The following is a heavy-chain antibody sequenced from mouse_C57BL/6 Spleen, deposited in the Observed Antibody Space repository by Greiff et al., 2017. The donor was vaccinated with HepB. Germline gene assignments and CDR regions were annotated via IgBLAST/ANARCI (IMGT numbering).Heavy chain of an antibody. J-gene: IGHJ1*03. CDR1: EYEFPSYD. CDR2: INSDGGST. Sequence: VQLKESGGGLVQPGESLKLSCESNEYEFPSYDMSWVRKTPEKSLELVAAINSDGGSTYYTDTMERRIIIARDNTKKTLYLQLSSLRSEDTALYYGERQGDGYWYFDVWGTGTTVTVSS. CDR3: ERQGDGYWYFDV. V-gene: IGHV5-2*01. D-gene: IGHD2-3*01.